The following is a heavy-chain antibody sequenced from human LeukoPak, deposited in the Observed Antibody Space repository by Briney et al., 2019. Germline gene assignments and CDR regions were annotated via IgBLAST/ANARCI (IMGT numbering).Heavy chain of an antibody. Sequence: SVKVSCKASGGTFSSYAISWVRQAPGQGLEWMGGIIPIFGTANYAQKFQGRVTITTDESTSTAYMELSSLRSEDTAVYYCARDPSINYYGSGSYEFDLWGRGTLVTVSS. CDR3: ARDPSINYYGSGSYEFDL. CDR1: GGTFSSYA. CDR2: IIPIFGTA. D-gene: IGHD3-10*01. J-gene: IGHJ2*01. V-gene: IGHV1-69*05.